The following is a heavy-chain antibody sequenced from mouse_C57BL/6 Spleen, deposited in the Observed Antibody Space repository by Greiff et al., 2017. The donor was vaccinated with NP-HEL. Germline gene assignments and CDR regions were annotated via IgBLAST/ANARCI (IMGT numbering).Heavy chain of an antibody. D-gene: IGHD1-1*01. J-gene: IGHJ2*01. CDR1: GYSITSGYY. Sequence: DVKLQESGPGLVKPSQSLSLTCSVTGYSITSGYYWNWIRQFPGNKLEWMGYISYDGSNNYNPSLKNRISITRDTSKNQFFLKLNSVTTEDTATYYCARGGGYGSSFFDYWGQGTTLTVSS. CDR3: ARGGGYGSSFFDY. CDR2: ISYDGSN. V-gene: IGHV3-6*01.